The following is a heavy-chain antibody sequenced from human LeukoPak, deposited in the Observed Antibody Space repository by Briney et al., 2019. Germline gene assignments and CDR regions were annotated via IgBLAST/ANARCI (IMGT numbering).Heavy chain of an antibody. CDR2: MNPNSGNT. Sequence: ASVKLSCKASGYTFTSYDINWVRQATGQGLEWMGWMNPNSGNTGYAQKFQGRVTITRNTSISTAYMELSSLRSEDTAVYYCASLIAVVGRGDFDIWGQGTIPTVSS. D-gene: IGHD6-19*01. J-gene: IGHJ3*02. CDR3: ASLIAVVGRGDFDI. CDR1: GYTFTSYD. V-gene: IGHV1-8*03.